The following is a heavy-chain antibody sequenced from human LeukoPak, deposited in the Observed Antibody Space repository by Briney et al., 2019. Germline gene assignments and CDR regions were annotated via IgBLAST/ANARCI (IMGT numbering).Heavy chain of an antibody. Sequence: SETLSLTCAVYGGSFSGYYWSWIRQPPGKGLEWIGEINNSGTTNYNPSLKSRVTISVDTSKNQFSLKLSSVTAADTAVYYCARGASRYYGSGSYRRPYGMDVWGQGTTVTVSS. J-gene: IGHJ6*02. V-gene: IGHV4-34*01. CDR3: ARGASRYYGSGSYRRPYGMDV. CDR1: GGSFSGYY. CDR2: INNSGTT. D-gene: IGHD3-10*01.